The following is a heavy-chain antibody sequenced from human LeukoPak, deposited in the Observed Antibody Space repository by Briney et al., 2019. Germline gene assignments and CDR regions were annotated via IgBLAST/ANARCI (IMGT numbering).Heavy chain of an antibody. V-gene: IGHV1-2*02. CDR3: ARVARDLKKTGGPFDY. D-gene: IGHD7-27*01. J-gene: IGHJ4*02. CDR1: GYTFTSYD. CDR2: INPNSGGT. Sequence: ASVKVSCKASGYTFTSYDINWVRQAPGQGLEWMGWINPNSGGTNYAQKFQGRVTMTRDTSISTAYMELSRLRSDDTAVYYCARVARDLKKTGGPFDYWGQGTLVTVSS.